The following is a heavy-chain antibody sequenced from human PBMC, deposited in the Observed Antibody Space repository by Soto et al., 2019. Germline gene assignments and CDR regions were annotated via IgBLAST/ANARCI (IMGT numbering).Heavy chain of an antibody. CDR3: ARTAEYCSGGSCYSPLVY. J-gene: IGHJ4*02. D-gene: IGHD2-15*01. V-gene: IGHV4-34*01. CDR2: INHSGST. CDR1: GGSFSGYY. Sequence: QVQLQQWGAGLLKPSETLSLTCAVYGGSFSGYYWSWIRQPPGKGLEWIGEINHSGSTNYNPSLKSRVTISVDTSKNQFFLKLSSVTAADTAVYYCARTAEYCSGGSCYSPLVYWGQGTLVTVSS.